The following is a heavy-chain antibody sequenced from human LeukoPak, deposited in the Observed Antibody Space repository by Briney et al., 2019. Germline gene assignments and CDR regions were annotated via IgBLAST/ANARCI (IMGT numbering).Heavy chain of an antibody. CDR3: ARGEDHYDSSGYPKGRDDY. CDR2: IWYDGSNK. CDR1: GFTFSSYG. D-gene: IGHD3-22*01. V-gene: IGHV3-33*01. J-gene: IGHJ4*02. Sequence: PGGSLRLSCAASGFTFSSYGMHWVRQAPGKGLERVAVIWYDGSNKYYADSVKGRFTISRDNSKNTLYLQMNSLRSEDTAVYYCARGEDHYDSSGYPKGRDDYWGQGTLVTVSS.